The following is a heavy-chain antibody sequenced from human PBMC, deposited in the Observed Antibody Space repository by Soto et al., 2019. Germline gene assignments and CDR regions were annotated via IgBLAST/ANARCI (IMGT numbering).Heavy chain of an antibody. CDR1: GFTVSSNY. V-gene: IGHV3-66*01. CDR2: IYSGGST. D-gene: IGHD6-19*01. J-gene: IGHJ4*02. CDR3: ARDRPYSSGWYHDY. Sequence: EVQLVESGGGLVQPGGSLRLSCAASGFTVSSNYMSWVRQAPGKGLEWVSVIYSGGSTYYADSVKGRFTISRDNSKNTLYLQMHSLRAEDTAVYYCARDRPYSSGWYHDYWGQGTLVTVSS.